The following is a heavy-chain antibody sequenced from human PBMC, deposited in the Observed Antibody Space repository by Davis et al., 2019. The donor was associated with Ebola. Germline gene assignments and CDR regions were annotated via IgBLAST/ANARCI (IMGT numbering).Heavy chain of an antibody. J-gene: IGHJ5*02. D-gene: IGHD4-17*01. CDR2: MNPNSGNT. CDR3: TRAIARRRYGSWFDP. CDR1: GYTFTTYD. Sequence: ASVKVSCKASGYTFTTYDINWVRQATGQGLEWRGWMNPNSGNTGYAQKFQGRVTMTRDTPITTAYMELSSLSSDDTAVYYCTRAIARRRYGSWFDPWGQGTPVTVSS. V-gene: IGHV1-8*01.